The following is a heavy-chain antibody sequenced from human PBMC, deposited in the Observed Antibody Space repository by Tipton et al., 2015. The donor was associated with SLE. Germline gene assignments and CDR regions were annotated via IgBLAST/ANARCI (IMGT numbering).Heavy chain of an antibody. CDR3: TREGYGSGSRPGMDV. Sequence: SLRLSCTASGFTFGDYAMSWVRQAPGKGLEWVGFIRSKAYGGTTEYAASVKGRFTISRDDSKSIAYLQMNSLKTEDTAVYYCTREGYGSGSRPGMDVWGQGTTVTVSS. CDR1: GFTFGDYA. V-gene: IGHV3-49*04. J-gene: IGHJ6*02. CDR2: IRSKAYGGTT. D-gene: IGHD3-10*01.